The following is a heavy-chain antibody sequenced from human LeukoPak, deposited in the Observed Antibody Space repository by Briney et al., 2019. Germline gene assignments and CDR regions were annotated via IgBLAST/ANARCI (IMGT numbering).Heavy chain of an antibody. D-gene: IGHD3-10*01. Sequence: ASVKVSCKASGYTFTSYDINWVRQATGQGLEWMGWMNPNSGNTGYAQKFQGRVTMTRNTSISTAYMELSSLRPEDTAVYYCARGTLYYMVRGVEYYYYMDVWGKGTTVTVSS. CDR2: MNPNSGNT. J-gene: IGHJ6*03. CDR3: ARGTLYYMVRGVEYYYYMDV. CDR1: GYTFTSYD. V-gene: IGHV1-8*01.